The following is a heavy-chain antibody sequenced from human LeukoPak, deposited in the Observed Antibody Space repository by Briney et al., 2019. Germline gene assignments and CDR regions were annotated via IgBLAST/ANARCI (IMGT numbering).Heavy chain of an antibody. CDR2: IVVGSGNT. Sequence: TSVKVSCKASGFTFTSSAMQWVRQARGQRLEWIGWIVVGSGNTNYAQKFQERVTITRDMSTSTAYMGLSSLRSEDTAVYYCARTATVVTSFDYWGQGTLVTVSS. CDR3: ARTATVVTSFDY. J-gene: IGHJ4*02. CDR1: GFTFTSSA. D-gene: IGHD4-23*01. V-gene: IGHV1-58*02.